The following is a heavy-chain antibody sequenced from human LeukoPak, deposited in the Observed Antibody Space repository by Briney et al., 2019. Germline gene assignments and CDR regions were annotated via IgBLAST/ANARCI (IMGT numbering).Heavy chain of an antibody. CDR1: GYTFTSYY. CDR2: INPSGGST. J-gene: IGHJ6*03. Sequence: ASVKVSCKASGYTFTSYYMHWVRQAPGQGLEWMGIINPSGGSTSYAQKFQGRVTMTRDMSTSTVYMELSSLRSEDTAVYYCARSPLGYYKTYYYYYMDVWGKGTTVTVSS. D-gene: IGHD3-9*01. CDR3: ARSPLGYYKTYYYYYMDV. V-gene: IGHV1-46*01.